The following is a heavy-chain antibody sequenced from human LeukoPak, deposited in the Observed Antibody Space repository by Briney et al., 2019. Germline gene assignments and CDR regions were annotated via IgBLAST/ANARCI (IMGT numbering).Heavy chain of an antibody. CDR3: ARVVQEDWFDP. CDR1: GFTFSDYY. J-gene: IGHJ5*02. CDR2: ISSSGSTI. Sequence: GGSLRLSCAAAGFTFSDYYMSWIRQASGKGLEWVSYISSSGSTIYYADSVKGRFTISRDNAKNSLYLQMNSLRAEDTAVYYCARVVQEDWFDPWGQGTLVTVSS. V-gene: IGHV3-11*01.